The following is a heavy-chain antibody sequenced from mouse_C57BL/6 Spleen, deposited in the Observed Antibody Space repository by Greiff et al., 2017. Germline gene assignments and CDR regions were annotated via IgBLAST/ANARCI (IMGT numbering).Heavy chain of an antibody. J-gene: IGHJ3*01. Sequence: VMLVESGPGLVAPSQSLSITCTVSGFSLTSYGVDWVRQSPGKGLEWLGVIWGVGSTNYNSALKSRLSISKDNSKSQVFLKMNSLQTDDTAMYYCASDRRDGGFAYWGQGTLVTVSA. D-gene: IGHD3-3*01. CDR1: GFSLTSYG. V-gene: IGHV2-6*01. CDR2: IWGVGST. CDR3: ASDRRDGGFAY.